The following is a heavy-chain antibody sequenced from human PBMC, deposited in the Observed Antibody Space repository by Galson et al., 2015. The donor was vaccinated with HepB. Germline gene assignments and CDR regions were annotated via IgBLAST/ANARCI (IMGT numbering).Heavy chain of an antibody. J-gene: IGHJ4*02. V-gene: IGHV6-1*01. Sequence: CAISGDSVSNNNAAWNWIRQSPSRGLEWLGRTYYRSMWYTDYAPSVKSRITVNPYTSTNQFSLEVTSVTPDDTAVYFCAREEAGTYCFDNWGQGTLVTGSS. CDR1: GDSVSNNNAA. D-gene: IGHD6-19*01. CDR2: TYYRSMWYT. CDR3: AREEAGTYCFDN.